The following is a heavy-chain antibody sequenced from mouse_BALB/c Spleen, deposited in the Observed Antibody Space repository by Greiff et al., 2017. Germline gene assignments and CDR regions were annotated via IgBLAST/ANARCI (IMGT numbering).Heavy chain of an antibody. J-gene: IGHJ4*01. Sequence: VQLVESGAELVRPGVSVKISCKGSGYTFTDYAMHWVKQSHAKSLEWIGVISTYYGDASYNQKFKGKATMTVDKSSSTAYMELARLTSEDSAIYYCARALLEGYAMDYWGQGTSVTVSS. V-gene: IGHV1S137*01. D-gene: IGHD2-14*01. CDR1: GYTFTDYA. CDR2: ISTYYGDA. CDR3: ARALLEGYAMDY.